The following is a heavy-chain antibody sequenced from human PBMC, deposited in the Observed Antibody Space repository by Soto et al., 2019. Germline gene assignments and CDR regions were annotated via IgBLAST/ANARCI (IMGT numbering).Heavy chain of an antibody. CDR2: INHSGST. Sequence: SETLSLTCAVYGGSFSGYYWSWIRQPPGKGLEWIGEINHSGSTNYNPSLKSRVTISVDTSKNQFSLKLSSVTAADTAVYYCARGSGYSSGWYVYYYYGMDVWGQGTTVT. CDR3: ARGSGYSSGWYVYYYYGMDV. D-gene: IGHD6-19*01. V-gene: IGHV4-34*01. CDR1: GGSFSGYY. J-gene: IGHJ6*02.